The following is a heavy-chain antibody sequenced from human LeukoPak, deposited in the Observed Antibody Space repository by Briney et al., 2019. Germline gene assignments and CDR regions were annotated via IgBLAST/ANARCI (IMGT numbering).Heavy chain of an antibody. CDR1: GGSISDYY. V-gene: IGHV4-4*07. J-gene: IGHJ6*03. CDR3: ARGDYYYYMDV. Sequence: SETLSLTCTVSGGSISDYYRGWIRQPAGKGLEWIGRVSSSGTTNYNPYNPSLKSRVTISVDTSKNQFSLELSSVTAADTAVYYCARGDYYYYMDVWGTGTTVTVSS. CDR2: VSSSGTT.